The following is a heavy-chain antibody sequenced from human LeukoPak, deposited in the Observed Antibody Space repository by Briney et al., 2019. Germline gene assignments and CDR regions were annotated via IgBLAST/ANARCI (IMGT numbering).Heavy chain of an antibody. J-gene: IGHJ6*03. CDR3: AREKAGSGSYYRGGRYYYYYMDV. D-gene: IGHD3-10*01. CDR2: IKQDGSEK. CDR1: GFTFSSYW. V-gene: IGHV3-7*01. Sequence: GGSLRLSCAASGFTFSSYWMSWVRQAPGKGLEWVANIKQDGSEKYYVDSVKGRFTISRDNAKNSLYLQMNSLRAEDTAVYYCAREKAGSGSYYRGGRYYYYYMDVWGKGTTVTVSS.